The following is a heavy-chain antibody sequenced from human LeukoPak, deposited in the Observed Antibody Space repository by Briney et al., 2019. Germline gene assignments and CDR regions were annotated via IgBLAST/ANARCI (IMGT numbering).Heavy chain of an antibody. D-gene: IGHD6-13*01. CDR2: ISSDGSNK. CDR1: GFTFSSHA. CDR3: ARGDEYSSSWYESYYFDY. Sequence: GGSLRLSCAASGFTFSSHALHWVRQAPGKGLEWVAVISSDGSNKYYADSVKGRFTISRDNPKNTLYLQMNSLRAEDTAVYYCARGDEYSSSWYESYYFDYWGQGTLVTVSS. J-gene: IGHJ4*02. V-gene: IGHV3-30*04.